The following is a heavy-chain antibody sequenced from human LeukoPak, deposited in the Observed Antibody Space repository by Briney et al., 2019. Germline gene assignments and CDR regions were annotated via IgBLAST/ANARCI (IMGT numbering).Heavy chain of an antibody. Sequence: SETLSLTCTVSGGSISSYYWSWIRQPPGKGLEWIGRLHYTGSNAKYNPSLKSRVTISVDTSKNQFSLRLSSVTAADTAVYYFARARPRRDGYNGDYWGQGTLVTVSS. CDR2: LHYTGSNA. V-gene: IGHV4-59*01. J-gene: IGHJ4*02. D-gene: IGHD5-24*01. CDR1: GGSISSYY. CDR3: ARARPRRDGYNGDY.